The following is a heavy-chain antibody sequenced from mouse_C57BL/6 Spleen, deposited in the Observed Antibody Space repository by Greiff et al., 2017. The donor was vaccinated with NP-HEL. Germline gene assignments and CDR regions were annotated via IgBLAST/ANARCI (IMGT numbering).Heavy chain of an antibody. J-gene: IGHJ4*01. CDR1: GFTFSSYA. V-gene: IGHV5-9-1*02. CDR2: ISSGGDYI. Sequence: EVQRVESGEGLVKPGGSLKLSCAASGFTFSSYAMSWVRQTPEKRLEWVAYISSGGDYIYYADTVKGRFTLSRDNARNTLYLQMSSLKSEDTAMYYCTRVPMMVTTPCAMDYWGQGTSVTVSS. CDR3: TRVPMMVTTPCAMDY. D-gene: IGHD2-3*01.